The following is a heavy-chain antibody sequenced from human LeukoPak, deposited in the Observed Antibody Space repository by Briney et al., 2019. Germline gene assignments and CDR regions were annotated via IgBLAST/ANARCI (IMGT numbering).Heavy chain of an antibody. CDR2: INSDGSST. CDR1: GFIFSNYW. J-gene: IGHJ4*02. Sequence: GGSLRLSCAASGFIFSNYWMSWVRQAPGKGLVWVSRINSDGSSTSYADSVKGRFTISRDNAKNTLYLQMNSLRAEDTAVYYCAKDLGLLLWFGELFDYWGQGTLVTVSS. D-gene: IGHD3-10*01. CDR3: AKDLGLLLWFGELFDY. V-gene: IGHV3-74*01.